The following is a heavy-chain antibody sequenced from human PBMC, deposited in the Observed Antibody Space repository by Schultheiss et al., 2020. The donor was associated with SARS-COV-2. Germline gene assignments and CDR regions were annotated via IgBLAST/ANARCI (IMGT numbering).Heavy chain of an antibody. Sequence: SETLSLTCTVSGGSISSYYWSWIRQHPGKGLEWIGYIYYSGSTNYNPSLKSRVTISVDTSKNQFSLQLNSVTPEDTAVYYCARLRQQLVRSYYYYYMDVWGKGTTVTVSS. CDR3: ARLRQQLVRSYYYYYMDV. J-gene: IGHJ6*03. CDR1: GGSISSYY. CDR2: IYYSGST. V-gene: IGHV4-59*12. D-gene: IGHD6-13*01.